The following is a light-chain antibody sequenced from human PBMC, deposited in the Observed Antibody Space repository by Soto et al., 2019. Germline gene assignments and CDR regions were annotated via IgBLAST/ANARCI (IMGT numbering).Light chain of an antibody. J-gene: IGKJ4*01. CDR3: QKYNSAPLT. Sequence: DIQMTQSPSSLSASLGDRVTITCRASQGIGVCLAWIRQKPGYVPELLIYAASTLQSEVPSRFSGSGSGTDFTLTISSLQPEDVATYYCQKYNSAPLTFGGGTMVELK. CDR1: QGIGVC. V-gene: IGKV1-27*01. CDR2: AAS.